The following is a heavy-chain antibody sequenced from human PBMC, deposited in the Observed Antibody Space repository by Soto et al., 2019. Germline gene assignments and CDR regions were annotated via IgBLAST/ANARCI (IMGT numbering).Heavy chain of an antibody. V-gene: IGHV3-11*01. Sequence: GGSLRLSCAASGFTFSDYYMTWIRQAPGKGLEWVSYISGSSTNAINYADSVRGRFTISRDNVKNSLYLQINSLRAEDTAVYYCARSSATNSGWWGFGLDVWGQGTSVTVSS. CDR1: GFTFSDYY. J-gene: IGHJ6*02. CDR2: ISGSSTNAI. CDR3: ARSSATNSGWWGFGLDV. D-gene: IGHD6-19*01.